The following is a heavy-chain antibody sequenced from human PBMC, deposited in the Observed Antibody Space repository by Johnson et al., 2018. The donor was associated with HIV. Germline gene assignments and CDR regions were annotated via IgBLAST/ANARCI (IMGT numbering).Heavy chain of an antibody. Sequence: VQLVESGGGLVTPGGSLRLSCAASGFTFSNAWMSWVRQAPGKGLEWVSGINWNGGSTYYADSVKGRFTISRDNSKNTLYLQMNSLKIEDTAVYYCTTGQLGGASDIWGQGTMVTVSS. CDR2: INWNGGST. D-gene: IGHD6-13*01. CDR3: TTGQLGGASDI. V-gene: IGHV3-23*04. CDR1: GFTFSNAW. J-gene: IGHJ3*02.